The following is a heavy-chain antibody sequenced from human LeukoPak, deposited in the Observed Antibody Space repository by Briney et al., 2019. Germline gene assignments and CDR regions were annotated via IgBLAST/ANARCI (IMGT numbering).Heavy chain of an antibody. D-gene: IGHD1-26*01. Sequence: PSETLSLTCTVSNYSISGGYYWAWIRQPPGKGLEWIGNIYHSGNTYYNPSLKSRVSLSVDTSENQFSLKLSSVTAADTAVYYCARGPFSGSYSGAFDIWGQGTMVTVSS. CDR2: IYHSGNT. CDR3: ARGPFSGSYSGAFDI. J-gene: IGHJ3*02. CDR1: NYSISGGYY. V-gene: IGHV4-38-2*02.